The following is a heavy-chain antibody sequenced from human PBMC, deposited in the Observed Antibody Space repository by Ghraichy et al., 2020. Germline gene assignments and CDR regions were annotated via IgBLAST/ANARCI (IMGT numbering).Heavy chain of an antibody. CDR2: IRSKAYGGTT. CDR1: GFTSENFA. CDR3: SRLRVYSTSWYFDY. V-gene: IGHV3-49*03. J-gene: IGHJ4*02. Sequence: GGSLRLSCTASGFTSENFAMDWFRQAPGKGLEWVGFIRSKAYGGTTEYAASVKGRFTISRDDSKSIVYLQINSLKTEDTAVYYCSRLRVYSTSWYFDYWGQGALVTVSS. D-gene: IGHD6-13*01.